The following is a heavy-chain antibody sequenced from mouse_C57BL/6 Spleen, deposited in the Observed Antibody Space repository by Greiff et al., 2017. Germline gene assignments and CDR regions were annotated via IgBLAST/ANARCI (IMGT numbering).Heavy chain of an antibody. Sequence: QVQLQQSGAELVKPGASVKLSCKASGYTFTSYWMQWVKQRPGQGLEWIGEIDPSDSYTNYNQKFKGKATLTVDTSSSTAYMQLSSLTSEDSAVYYCARWRTGTNFDYWGQGTTLTVSS. J-gene: IGHJ2*01. D-gene: IGHD4-1*01. CDR1: GYTFTSYW. CDR3: ARWRTGTNFDY. CDR2: IDPSDSYT. V-gene: IGHV1-50*01.